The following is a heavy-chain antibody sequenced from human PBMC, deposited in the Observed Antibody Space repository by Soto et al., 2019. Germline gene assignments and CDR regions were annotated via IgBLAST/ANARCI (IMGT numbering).Heavy chain of an antibody. J-gene: IGHJ6*02. V-gene: IGHV4-59*01. CDR3: AIVFSIGAHYGMDV. CDR1: GGSISSYY. Sequence: QVQLQESGPGLVKPSETLSLTCTVSGGSISSYYWSWIRQPPGKGLEWIGYIYYSGSTNYNPSLKSRVTISVDTSKNQFSLNLSSVTAADTAVYYCAIVFSIGAHYGMDVWGQGTTVTVSS. D-gene: IGHD3-3*02. CDR2: IYYSGST.